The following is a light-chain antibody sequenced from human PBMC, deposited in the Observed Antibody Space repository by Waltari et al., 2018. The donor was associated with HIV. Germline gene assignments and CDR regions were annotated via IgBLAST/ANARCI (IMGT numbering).Light chain of an antibody. CDR1: QTVTSSY. CDR3: QQYGTSRVT. Sequence: EIVLTQSPGTLSLSPGERATLSCRASQTVTSSYLAWYQLKPGQAPRLLFSGASSRASGIPDRFSGSGSGTDFTLTISRLEPEDFAVYFCQQYGTSRVTFGQGTRLEIK. CDR2: GAS. J-gene: IGKJ5*01. V-gene: IGKV3-20*01.